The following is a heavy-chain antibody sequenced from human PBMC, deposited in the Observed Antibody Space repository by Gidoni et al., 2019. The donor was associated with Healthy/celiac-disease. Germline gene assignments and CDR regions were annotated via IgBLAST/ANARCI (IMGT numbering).Heavy chain of an antibody. J-gene: IGHJ4*02. V-gene: IGHV1-69*01. CDR3: AIRKGYYYNY. CDR2: INPIFGTA. Sequence: QVQLVQSGAEVKKPGSSVKVSCKASGGTFSSYAIRWVRQAPGQGLEWMGGINPIFGTANYEQKCQGRVTITADESTGTAYMELSSLRSEDTAVYYCAIRKGYYYNYWGQGTLVTVSS. CDR1: GGTFSSYA. D-gene: IGHD6-13*01.